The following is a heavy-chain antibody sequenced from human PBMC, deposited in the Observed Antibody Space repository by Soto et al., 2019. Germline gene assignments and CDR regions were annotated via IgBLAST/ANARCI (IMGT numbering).Heavy chain of an antibody. D-gene: IGHD2-8*01. J-gene: IGHJ6*03. V-gene: IGHV1-3*01. CDR1: GYTFTSYA. CDR2: INAGNGNT. Sequence: ASVKVSCKASGYTFTSYAMHWVRQAPGQRLEWMGWINAGNGNTKYSQKFQGRVTITRDTSASTAYMELSSLRSEDTAVYYCARDHQGYCTNGVCYYYYYMDVWGKGTTVTVSS. CDR3: ARDHQGYCTNGVCYYYYYMDV.